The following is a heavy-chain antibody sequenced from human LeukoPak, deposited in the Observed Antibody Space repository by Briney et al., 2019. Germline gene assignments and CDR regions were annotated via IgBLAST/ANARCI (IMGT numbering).Heavy chain of an antibody. CDR3: ARDYYGLGSYQDAFDI. D-gene: IGHD3-10*01. J-gene: IGHJ3*02. CDR2: ISSSSSYI. V-gene: IGHV3-21*01. CDR1: GFTFSSYS. Sequence: PGGSLRLSCAASGFTFSSYSMNWVRQAPGKGLEWVSSISSSSSYIYYADSVKGRFTISRDNAKNSLYLQMNSLRAEDTAVYYCARDYYGLGSYQDAFDIWGQGTMVTVSS.